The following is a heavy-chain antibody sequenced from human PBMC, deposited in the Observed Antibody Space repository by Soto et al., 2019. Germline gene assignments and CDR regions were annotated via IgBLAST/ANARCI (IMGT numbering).Heavy chain of an antibody. Sequence: EVQLVESGGGLVQPGGSLRLSCEASGFTFSSKWMTWVRQVSGKGLEWVANINQDATQKYYVDSVKGRFTISRDNARNSVYLQMNSLRVEDTAVYYCGRANAIDVWGQGIMVTVSS. V-gene: IGHV3-7*01. CDR2: INQDATQK. CDR1: GFTFSSKW. CDR3: GRANAIDV. J-gene: IGHJ3*01.